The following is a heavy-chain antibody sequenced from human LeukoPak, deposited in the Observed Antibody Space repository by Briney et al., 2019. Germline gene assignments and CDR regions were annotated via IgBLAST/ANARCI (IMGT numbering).Heavy chain of an antibody. CDR3: ARGLRYCSGGSCYFLDY. CDR1: GGSISSGSYY. CDR2: IYTSGST. D-gene: IGHD2-15*01. V-gene: IGHV4-61*02. Sequence: SETLSLTCTVSGGSISSGSYYWSWIRQPAGKGLEWIGRIYTSGSTNYNPSLKSRVTISVDTSKNQFSLKLSSVTAADTAVYYCARGLRYCSGGSCYFLDYWGQGTLVTVSS. J-gene: IGHJ4*02.